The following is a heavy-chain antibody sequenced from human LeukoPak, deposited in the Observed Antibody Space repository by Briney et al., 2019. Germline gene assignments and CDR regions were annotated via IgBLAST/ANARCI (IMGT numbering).Heavy chain of an antibody. CDR3: ARGSFLYYLNWFAR. D-gene: IGHD2-8*01. J-gene: IGHJ5*02. V-gene: IGHV1-2*04. CDR2: INPNSGGT. CDR1: GYTFTGYY. Sequence: ASVKVSCKASGYTFTGYYMHWVRQAPGQGLEWMGWINPNSGGTNYAQKFQGWVTMTRDTSISTAYMELSSLRSEDTAVYYCARGSFLYYLNWFARWGQGTLVTVSS.